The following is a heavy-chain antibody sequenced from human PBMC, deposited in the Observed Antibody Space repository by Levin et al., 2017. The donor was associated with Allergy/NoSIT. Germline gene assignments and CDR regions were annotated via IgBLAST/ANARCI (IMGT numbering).Heavy chain of an antibody. CDR1: GFTFDDYA. CDR2: VSWHSADI. D-gene: IGHD3/OR15-3a*01. J-gene: IGHJ3*02. CDR3: AKGTGDI. Sequence: SCAASGFTFDDYAMHWVRQAPGKGLEWVAGVSWHSADIGYADSVKGRFTISRDNAKNSLYLQMNSLRVEDTAFYYCAKGTGDIWGQGTVVTVSS. V-gene: IGHV3-9*01.